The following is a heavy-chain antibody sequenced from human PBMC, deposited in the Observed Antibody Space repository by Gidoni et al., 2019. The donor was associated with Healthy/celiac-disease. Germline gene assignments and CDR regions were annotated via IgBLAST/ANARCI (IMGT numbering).Heavy chain of an antibody. D-gene: IGHD2-8*01. Sequence: QVQLQESGPGLVKPSETLSPTCTVSGGAISSYYWSWIRQPPGKGLEWIGYIYYSGSTNYNPSLKSRVTISVDTSKNQFSLKLSSVTAADTAVYYCARTAVLGIRGWFDPWGQGTLVTVSS. J-gene: IGHJ5*02. CDR1: GGAISSYY. CDR3: ARTAVLGIRGWFDP. V-gene: IGHV4-59*01. CDR2: IYYSGST.